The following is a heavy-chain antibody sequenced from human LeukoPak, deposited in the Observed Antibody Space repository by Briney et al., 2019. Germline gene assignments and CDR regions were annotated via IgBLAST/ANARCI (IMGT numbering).Heavy chain of an antibody. V-gene: IGHV3-30-3*01. J-gene: IGHJ4*02. CDR1: GFTFSSYA. CDR3: ARESTAAAGTTPDY. D-gene: IGHD6-13*01. CDR2: ISYDGSNK. Sequence: GGSLRLSCAASGFTFSSYAMHWVRQAAGKGLEWVAVISYDGSNKYYADSVKGRFTISRDNSKNTLYLQMNSQRAEDTVVYYCARESTAAAGTTPDYWGQGTLVTVSS.